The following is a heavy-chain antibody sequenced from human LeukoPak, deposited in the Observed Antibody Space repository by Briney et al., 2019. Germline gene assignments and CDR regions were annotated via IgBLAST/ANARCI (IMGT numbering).Heavy chain of an antibody. Sequence: SVKVSCKASGGTFSSYAISWVRQAPGQGLEWMGGIIPIFGTANYAQKFQGRVTITADESTSTAYMELSSLRSEDTAVYYCARSGIALPAAIYYYMDVWGKGTTVTVSS. CDR1: GGTFSSYA. CDR2: IIPIFGTA. D-gene: IGHD2-2*01. J-gene: IGHJ6*03. V-gene: IGHV1-69*13. CDR3: ARSGIALPAAIYYYMDV.